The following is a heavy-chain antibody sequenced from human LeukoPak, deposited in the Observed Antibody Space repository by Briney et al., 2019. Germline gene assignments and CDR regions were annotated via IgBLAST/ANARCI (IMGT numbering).Heavy chain of an antibody. CDR2: IYYSGST. Sequence: PSETLSLTCTVSGGSISSSSYYWGWIRQPPGKGLEWIGSIYYSGSTYYNPSLKSRVTISVDTSKNQFSLKLSSVTAADTAVYYCARYNRDGYPFDYWGQGTLVTVSS. V-gene: IGHV4-39*01. CDR1: GGSISSSSYY. CDR3: ARYNRDGYPFDY. D-gene: IGHD5-24*01. J-gene: IGHJ4*02.